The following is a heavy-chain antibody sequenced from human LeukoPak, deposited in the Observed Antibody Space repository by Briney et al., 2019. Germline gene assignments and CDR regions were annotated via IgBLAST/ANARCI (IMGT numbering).Heavy chain of an antibody. V-gene: IGHV3-64*01. CDR3: AREAYSGSYYDY. CDR1: AFTVSSYV. Sequence: PGGSLGLSCAASAFTVSSYVMHWVRQAPGKGLEYVSVITSNGDTTFYANSVKGRFTISRDNSKNTLYLQMGSLRAEDMAVYHCAREAYSGSYYDYWGRGTLVTVSS. CDR2: ITSNGDTT. D-gene: IGHD1-26*01. J-gene: IGHJ4*02.